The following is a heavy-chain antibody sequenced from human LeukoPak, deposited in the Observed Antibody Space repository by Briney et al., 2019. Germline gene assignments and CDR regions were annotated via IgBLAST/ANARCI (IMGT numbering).Heavy chain of an antibody. V-gene: IGHV3-53*01. CDR1: GFTVSSNY. J-gene: IGHJ6*03. CDR2: IYSGGTT. CDR3: ARADYTSSSQYSYYFYMDV. D-gene: IGHD6-6*01. Sequence: PGGSLRLSCAASGFTVSSNYMIWVRQAPGKGLEWVSVIYSGGTTYYADSVKGRFTISRDNSENTLYLQLNGLRAEDTAVYYCARADYTSSSQYSYYFYMDVWGTGTTVTVSS.